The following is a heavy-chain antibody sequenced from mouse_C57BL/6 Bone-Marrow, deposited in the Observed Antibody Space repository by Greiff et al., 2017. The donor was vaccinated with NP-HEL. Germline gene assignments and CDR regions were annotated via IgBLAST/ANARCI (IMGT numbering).Heavy chain of an antibody. Sequence: EVHLVESGGDLVKPGGSLKLSCAASGFTFSSYGMSWVRQTPDKRLEWVATISSGGSYTYYPDSVKGRFTISRDNAKNTLYLQMSSLKSEDTAMYYCARHTNWVDYWGQGTTLTVSS. CDR3: ARHTNWVDY. D-gene: IGHD4-1*01. CDR1: GFTFSSYG. J-gene: IGHJ2*01. V-gene: IGHV5-6*01. CDR2: ISSGGSYT.